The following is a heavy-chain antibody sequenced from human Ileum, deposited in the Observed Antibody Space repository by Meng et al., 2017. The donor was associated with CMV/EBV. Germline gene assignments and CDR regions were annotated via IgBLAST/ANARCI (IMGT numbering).Heavy chain of an antibody. V-gene: IGHV3-43*01. D-gene: IGHD5-24*01. CDR1: GFTFDDYN. CDR2: ISWDGGST. Sequence: SGFTFDDYNMHWVRQAPGKGLEWVSLISWDGGSTYYADSVKGRFTISRDNSKNSLYLQMNSLRTEDTALYYCAKDRVEMATSYYFDYWGQGTLVTVSS. J-gene: IGHJ4*02. CDR3: AKDRVEMATSYYFDY.